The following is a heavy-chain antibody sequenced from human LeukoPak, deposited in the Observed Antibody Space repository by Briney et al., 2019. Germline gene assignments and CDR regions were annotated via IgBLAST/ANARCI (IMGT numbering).Heavy chain of an antibody. CDR2: LYSDGNT. CDR3: ARGVEPLAANTLAY. V-gene: IGHV3-53*01. Sequence: GGSLRLSCAASGFTVITNDMPWVRQAPGKGLEWVSVLYSDGNTKYADSVQGRFTISRDSSKNTLYFEINSLSPDDTAVYYCARGVEPLAANTLAYWGQGTLVTVSS. CDR1: GFTVITND. D-gene: IGHD1-14*01. J-gene: IGHJ4*02.